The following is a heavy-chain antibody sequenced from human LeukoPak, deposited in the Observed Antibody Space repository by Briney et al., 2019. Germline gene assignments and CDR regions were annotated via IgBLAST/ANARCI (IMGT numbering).Heavy chain of an antibody. D-gene: IGHD2-15*01. CDR3: ARDMTKWWYNWFDP. CDR1: GGSFSGYY. CDR2: INHSGST. V-gene: IGHV4-34*01. J-gene: IGHJ5*02. Sequence: PSETLSLTCAVYGGSFSGYYWSWIRQPPGKGLEWIGEINHSGSTNYNPSLKSRVTISVDTSKNQSSLKMSSVNVADTAVYYCARDMTKWWYNWFDPWGQGTLVTVSS.